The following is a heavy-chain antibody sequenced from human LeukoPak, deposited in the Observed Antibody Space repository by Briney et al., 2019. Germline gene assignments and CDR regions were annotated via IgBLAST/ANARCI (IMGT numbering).Heavy chain of an antibody. D-gene: IGHD5-24*01. Sequence: ASVTISCKISGYPFIDYFIHWVRQAPGQGPEWMGVISPSGGSTIYAQKFKGRVTLTRDMSTSTDYLELSSLRSEDTAVYYCARDNSVRDEAWWFNPWGQGTLVTVSS. CDR3: ARDNSVRDEAWWFNP. J-gene: IGHJ5*02. V-gene: IGHV1-46*01. CDR1: GYPFIDYF. CDR2: ISPSGGST.